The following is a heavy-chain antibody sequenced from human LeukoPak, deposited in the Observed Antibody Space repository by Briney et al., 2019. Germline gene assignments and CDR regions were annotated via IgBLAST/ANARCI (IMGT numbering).Heavy chain of an antibody. CDR3: ATSYDSSGYSPGDAFDI. Sequence: GGSLRLSCAASGFTFSSYGMHWVRQAPGKGLEWVAVIWYDGSNKYYADSVKGRFTISRDNSKNTLYLQMNSLRAEDTAVYYCATSYDSSGYSPGDAFDIWGQGTMVTVSS. D-gene: IGHD3-22*01. CDR1: GFTFSSYG. CDR2: IWYDGSNK. V-gene: IGHV3-30*02. J-gene: IGHJ3*02.